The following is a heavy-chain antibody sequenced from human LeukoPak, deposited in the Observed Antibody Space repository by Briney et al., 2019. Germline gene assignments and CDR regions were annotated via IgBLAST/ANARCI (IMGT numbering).Heavy chain of an antibody. V-gene: IGHV4-34*01. D-gene: IGHD5-18*01. J-gene: IGHJ5*02. CDR1: GGSFSGYY. CDR3: ARGRGTYSVGHWFDP. Sequence: PSQTLSLTCAVYGGSFSGYYWSWIRQPPGKGLEWIGEINHSGSTNYIPSLKSHVTISVDTSKNQFSLKLSSVTAAGTAVYYCARGRGTYSVGHWFDPWGQGTLVTVPS. CDR2: INHSGST.